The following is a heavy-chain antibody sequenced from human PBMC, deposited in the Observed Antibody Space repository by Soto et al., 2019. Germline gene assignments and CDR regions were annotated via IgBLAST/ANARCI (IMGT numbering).Heavy chain of an antibody. J-gene: IGHJ4*02. CDR1: GGSISRHDSC. V-gene: IGHV4-30-4*01. CDR2: IYAGGTT. CDR3: ARGPSGDKFDY. Sequence: QVQLQESGPGLVKPSQTLSLTCTVSGGSISRHDSCWSWIRQPPDRGLEWIGHIYAGGTTYNNPSPQSRITISVDTCRAQCSVKLNSVSTPDTAVYYGARGPSGDKFDYWGQGILVTVSS. D-gene: IGHD7-27*01.